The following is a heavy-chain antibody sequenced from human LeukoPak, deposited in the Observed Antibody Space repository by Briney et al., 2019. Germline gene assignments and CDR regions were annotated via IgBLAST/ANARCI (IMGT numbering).Heavy chain of an antibody. D-gene: IGHD3-22*01. Sequence: GGSLRLSCAASGFTFSSYAMSWVRQAPGKGLEWVSAISGSGGSTYYADSVKGRFTISRDNSKSTLYLQMNSLRAEDTAVYYCASTYYYDSSGYYFSAEYFQHWGQGTLVTVSS. CDR2: ISGSGGST. CDR1: GFTFSSYA. V-gene: IGHV3-23*01. CDR3: ASTYYYDSSGYYFSAEYFQH. J-gene: IGHJ1*01.